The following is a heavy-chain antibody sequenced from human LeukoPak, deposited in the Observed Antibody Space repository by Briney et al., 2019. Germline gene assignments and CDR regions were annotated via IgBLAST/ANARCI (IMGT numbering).Heavy chain of an antibody. D-gene: IGHD4-17*01. CDR2: IYYSGTA. J-gene: IGHJ4*02. CDR3: ARFSNDHGVKFDY. V-gene: IGHV4-31*03. Sequence: PSGTLSLTCTVSGGSISSGGYYWSWVRQHPEKGLEWIGYIYYSGTAYYNPSLKSRVTMSVDTSKNQFSLKLDSVTAADTAVYYCARFSNDHGVKFDYWGQGTLVTVSS. CDR1: GGSISSGGYY.